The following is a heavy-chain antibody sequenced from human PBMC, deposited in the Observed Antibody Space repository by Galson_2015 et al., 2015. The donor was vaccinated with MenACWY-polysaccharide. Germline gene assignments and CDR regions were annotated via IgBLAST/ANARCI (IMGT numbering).Heavy chain of an antibody. J-gene: IGHJ3*02. Sequence: SLRLSCAASGFSFSSYTLNWVRQAPGKGLEWVSSISYSSNSIYYADSVKGRFTIFRDNAGNSLYLLMNNLRAEDTAVYYCGRVSGHFYYYDSGDLKQGPSDMWGRGTMVTVSS. CDR2: ISYSSNSI. CDR1: GFSFSSYT. D-gene: IGHD3-16*01. V-gene: IGHV3-21*01. CDR3: GRVSGHFYYYDSGDLKQGPSDM.